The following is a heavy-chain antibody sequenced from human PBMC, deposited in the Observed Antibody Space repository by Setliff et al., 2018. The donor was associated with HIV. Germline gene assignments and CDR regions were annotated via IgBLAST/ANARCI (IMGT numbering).Heavy chain of an antibody. J-gene: IGHJ4*02. V-gene: IGHV7-4-1*02. CDR1: GYTLTTFG. CDR2: INTETGNP. D-gene: IGHD1-26*01. Sequence: ASVKVSCKASGYTLTTFGIRRVRQVPGQGLEWMGWINTETGNPMYAQGFKGRFVFSLDTSVSTAYLQTSTLKTEDTAIYYCARVGSYWSTFDYWGQGALVTV. CDR3: ARVGSYWSTFDY.